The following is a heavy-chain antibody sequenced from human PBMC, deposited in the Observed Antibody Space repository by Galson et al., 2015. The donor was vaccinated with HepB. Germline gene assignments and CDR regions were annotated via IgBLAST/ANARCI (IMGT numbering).Heavy chain of an antibody. V-gene: IGHV1-69*13. Sequence: SVKVSCKASGGTFSSYAISWVRQAPGQGLERMGGIIPIFGTANYAQKFQGRVTITADESTSTAYMELSSLRSEDTAVYYCARGGGYYYDSSPNWFDPWGQGTLVTVSS. J-gene: IGHJ5*02. CDR1: GGTFSSYA. CDR3: ARGGGYYYDSSPNWFDP. CDR2: IIPIFGTA. D-gene: IGHD3-22*01.